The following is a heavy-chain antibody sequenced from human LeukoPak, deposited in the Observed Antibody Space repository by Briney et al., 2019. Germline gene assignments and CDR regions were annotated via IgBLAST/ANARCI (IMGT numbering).Heavy chain of an antibody. CDR1: GYTCTSYY. D-gene: IGHD3-3*01. J-gene: IGHJ4*02. V-gene: IGHV1-46*01. CDR3: AREEGSGKGLDY. CDR2: INPSGGST. Sequence: ASVKVSCKASGYTCTSYYMHWVRQAPGQGLEWMGIINPSGGSTSYAQKFQGRVTMTRDTSTSTVYMELSSLRSEDTAVYYCAREEGSGKGLDYWGQGTLVTVSS.